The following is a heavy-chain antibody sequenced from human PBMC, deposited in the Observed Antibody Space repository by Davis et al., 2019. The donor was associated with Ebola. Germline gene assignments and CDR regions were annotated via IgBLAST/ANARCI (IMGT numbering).Heavy chain of an antibody. CDR3: AKDRDYYDSSGYYSSFDY. D-gene: IGHD3-22*01. V-gene: IGHV3-23*01. Sequence: GESLKISCAASGFTFSDYYMSWIRQAPGKGLEWVSAISGSGGSTYYADSVKGRFTISRDNSKNTLYLQMNSLRAEDTAVYYCAKDRDYYDSSGYYSSFDYWGQGTLVTVSS. J-gene: IGHJ4*02. CDR2: ISGSGGST. CDR1: GFTFSDYY.